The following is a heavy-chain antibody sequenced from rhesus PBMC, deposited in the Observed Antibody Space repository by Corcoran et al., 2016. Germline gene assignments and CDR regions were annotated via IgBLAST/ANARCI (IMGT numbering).Heavy chain of an antibody. Sequence: EVQLVQSGAEVKKPGASVKISCKASGDTCTDYYMHWVRQAPGKGLEWMGRVDPEDGEAIHAQKFQDRVTITADTSTNTAYMELSSLRSEDTAVYYCATDRGSGSWTFDYWGQGVLVTVSS. V-gene: IGHV1-111*02. D-gene: IGHD6-25*01. CDR2: VDPEDGEA. J-gene: IGHJ4*01. CDR3: ATDRGSGSWTFDY. CDR1: GDTCTDYY.